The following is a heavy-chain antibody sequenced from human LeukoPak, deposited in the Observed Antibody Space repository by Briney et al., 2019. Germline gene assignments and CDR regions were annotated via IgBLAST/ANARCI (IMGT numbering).Heavy chain of an antibody. J-gene: IGHJ4*02. CDR3: AKDYIGYDQDFDY. CDR2: ISGSGYNT. Sequence: QSGGSLRLSCAASGFTFSSYAMSWVSQAPGKGLEWVSSISGSGYNTYYANSVKGRFSISRDNSKNTLDLQMNSLRAEDTAVYYCAKDYIGYDQDFDYWGQGTLVTVSS. D-gene: IGHD2-2*01. V-gene: IGHV3-23*01. CDR1: GFTFSSYA.